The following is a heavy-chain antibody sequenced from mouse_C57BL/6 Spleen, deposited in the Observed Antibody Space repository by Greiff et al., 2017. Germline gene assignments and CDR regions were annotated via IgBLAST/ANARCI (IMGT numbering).Heavy chain of an antibody. CDR3: VRPYDYDVPLGY. J-gene: IGHJ2*01. CDR1: GFSFNTYA. CDR2: IRSKSNNYAT. Sequence: EVQGVESGGGLVQPKGSLKLSCAASGFSFNTYAMNWVRQAPGKGLEWVARIRSKSNNYATYYADSVKDRFTISRDDSESMLYLQMNNLKTEDTAMYYCVRPYDYDVPLGYWGQGTTLTVSS. D-gene: IGHD2-4*01. V-gene: IGHV10-1*01.